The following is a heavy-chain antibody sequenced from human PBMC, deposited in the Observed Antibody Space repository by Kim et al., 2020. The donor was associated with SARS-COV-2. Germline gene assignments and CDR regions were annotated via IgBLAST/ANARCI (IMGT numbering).Heavy chain of an antibody. CDR3: ARSVVRGVLGAFDI. D-gene: IGHD3-10*01. J-gene: IGHJ3*02. V-gene: IGHV3-13*01. Sequence: PGSMNGRVTISRENDKNSLYLQMNSLRAGDTAVYYCARSVVRGVLGAFDIWGQGTMVTVSS.